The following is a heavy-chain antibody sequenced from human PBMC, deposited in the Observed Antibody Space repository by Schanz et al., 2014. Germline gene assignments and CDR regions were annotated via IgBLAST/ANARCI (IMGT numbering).Heavy chain of an antibody. D-gene: IGHD2-2*01. CDR1: GFTFSSYA. Sequence: EVQLLESGGGLVQPGGSLRLSCAASGFTFSSYAMSWVRQAPGKGLEWVSAISGSGGSTYYADSVKGRFTISRDNSKITVYLQMNSLRPGDTAVYYCARESSNDIVLVPGAVFDHWGQGILVTVSS. CDR2: ISGSGGST. V-gene: IGHV3-23*01. CDR3: ARESSNDIVLVPGAVFDH. J-gene: IGHJ4*02.